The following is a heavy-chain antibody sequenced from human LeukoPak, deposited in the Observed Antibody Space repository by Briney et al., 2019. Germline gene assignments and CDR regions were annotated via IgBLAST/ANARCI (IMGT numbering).Heavy chain of an antibody. CDR1: GGTFSSYA. J-gene: IGHJ6*03. D-gene: IGHD5-12*01. V-gene: IGHV1-69*05. CDR2: IIPIFGTA. CDR3: AILVATIHYYYMDV. Sequence: HEASVKVSCKASGGTFSSYAISWVRQAPGQGLEWMGRIIPIFGTANYAQKFQGRVTITTDESTSTAYMELSSLRSEDTAVYYCAILVATIHYYYMDVWGKGTTVTVSS.